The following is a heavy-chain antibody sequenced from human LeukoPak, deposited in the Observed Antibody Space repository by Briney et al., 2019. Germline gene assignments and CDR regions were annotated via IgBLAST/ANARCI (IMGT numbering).Heavy chain of an antibody. V-gene: IGHV1-2*04. D-gene: IGHD5-12*01. CDR3: ARDSGLNYGMDV. Sequence: GASVKVSCKASGYTFTGYYMHWVRQPPGQGLEWMGWINPNSGGTNYAQKFQGWVTMTRDTSISTAYMELSRLRSDDTAVYYCARDSGLNYGMDVWGKGTTVTVSS. J-gene: IGHJ6*04. CDR1: GYTFTGYY. CDR2: INPNSGGT.